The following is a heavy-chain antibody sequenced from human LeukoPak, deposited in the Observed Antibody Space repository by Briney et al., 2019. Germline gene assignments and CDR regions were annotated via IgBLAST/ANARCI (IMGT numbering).Heavy chain of an antibody. D-gene: IGHD3-22*01. CDR2: IFHSGTT. V-gene: IGHV4-59*08. Sequence: YIFHSGTTTYTPSLSSRLTISVDTSKNQFSLELSSVTAADTAVYYCARQGISGSYLTGLDVWGQGTTVTVSS. J-gene: IGHJ6*02. CDR3: ARQGISGSYLTGLDV.